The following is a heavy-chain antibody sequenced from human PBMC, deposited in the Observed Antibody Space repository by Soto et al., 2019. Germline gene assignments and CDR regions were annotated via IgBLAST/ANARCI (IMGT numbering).Heavy chain of an antibody. J-gene: IGHJ4*02. CDR3: ARAPGGGSYGFDY. D-gene: IGHD1-26*01. CDR2: IYYSAIT. CDR1: CGSVSVGSYF. Sequence: SETLSITCTFSCGSVSVGSYFWGWVRQPPGKGLQWPGHIYYSAITYYNPSLRTRVTFPVDTSKNQFSLTLCSVKAADTAVYYFARAPGGGSYGFDYWGQGTLVTVSS. V-gene: IGHV4-61*01.